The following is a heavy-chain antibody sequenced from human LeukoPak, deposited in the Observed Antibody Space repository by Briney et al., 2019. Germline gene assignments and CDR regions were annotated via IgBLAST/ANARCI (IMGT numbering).Heavy chain of an antibody. Sequence: SSEALSLTCTVSGGSISSYCWSWIRQPPGKGLEWIGYIYYSGSTNYNPSLKSRVTISVDTSKNQFSLKLSSVTAADTAVYYCARGSYDFWSGYSTYYYYYYMDVWGKGTTVTVSS. CDR2: IYYSGST. CDR1: GGSISSYC. D-gene: IGHD3-3*01. CDR3: ARGSYDFWSGYSTYYYYYYMDV. V-gene: IGHV4-59*01. J-gene: IGHJ6*03.